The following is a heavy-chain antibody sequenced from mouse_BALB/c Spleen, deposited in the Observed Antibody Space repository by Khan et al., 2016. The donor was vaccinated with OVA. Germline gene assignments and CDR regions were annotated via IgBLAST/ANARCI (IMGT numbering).Heavy chain of an antibody. CDR3: AIPPDFSFTLDY. D-gene: IGHD1-1*01. CDR2: INTYTGEP. Sequence: QIQLVQSGPELKKPGETVKISCKASGYSFTNYGMNWVKQSPGKALKWMGWINTYTGEPTYADEFKGRFAFSLKTSANTAYLQINILKNEDTATYFCAIPPDFSFTLDYWGQGTSVTVSS. CDR1: GYSFTNYG. V-gene: IGHV9-3-1*01. J-gene: IGHJ4*01.